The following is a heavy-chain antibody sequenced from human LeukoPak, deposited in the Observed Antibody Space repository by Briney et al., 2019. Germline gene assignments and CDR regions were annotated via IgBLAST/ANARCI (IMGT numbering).Heavy chain of an antibody. J-gene: IGHJ4*02. CDR2: IYYSGST. CDR1: GGFISSYY. Sequence: SETLSLTCTVSGGFISSYYWSWIRQPPGKGLEWIGYIYYSGSTNYNPSLKSRVTISVDTSKNQFSLKLSSVTAADTAVYYCARHLPLDYYFDYWGQGTLVTVSS. D-gene: IGHD3-9*01. V-gene: IGHV4-59*08. CDR3: ARHLPLDYYFDY.